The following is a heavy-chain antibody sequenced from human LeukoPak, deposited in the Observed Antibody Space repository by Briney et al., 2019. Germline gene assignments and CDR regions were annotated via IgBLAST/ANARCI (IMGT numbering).Heavy chain of an antibody. D-gene: IGHD3-9*01. Sequence: GRSLRLSCAASGFTVRSYGMHWVRQAPGKGLEWVAIISSDATNKYYTDSVKGRFTISRDNAKNSLYLQMNSLRAEDTAVYYCARDSFYDSLTGYNYYMDVWGKGTTVTVSS. V-gene: IGHV3-30*03. J-gene: IGHJ6*03. CDR2: ISSDATNK. CDR3: ARDSFYDSLTGYNYYMDV. CDR1: GFTVRSYG.